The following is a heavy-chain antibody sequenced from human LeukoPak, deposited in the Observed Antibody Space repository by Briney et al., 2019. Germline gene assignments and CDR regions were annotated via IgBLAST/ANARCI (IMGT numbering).Heavy chain of an antibody. CDR2: IYSGGST. J-gene: IGHJ6*03. Sequence: PGGSLRLSCAASGFTVSSNYMSWVRQAPGKGLEWVSVIYSGGSTYYADSVKGRFTISRDNSKNTLYLQMDSLRPEDTAVYYCARASWYCSSTSCYDAYYYMDVWGKGTTVTISS. D-gene: IGHD2-2*01. V-gene: IGHV3-53*01. CDR1: GFTVSSNY. CDR3: ARASWYCSSTSCYDAYYYMDV.